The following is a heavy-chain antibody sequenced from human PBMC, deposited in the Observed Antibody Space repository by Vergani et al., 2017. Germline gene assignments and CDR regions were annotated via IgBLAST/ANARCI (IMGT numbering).Heavy chain of an antibody. D-gene: IGHD3-22*01. CDR3: ASGYHFDNNGYRNVLDI. CDR1: GYIFTGYY. CDR2: INPKSGDT. V-gene: IGHV1-2*02. Sequence: QVQHVQSGAEVKKPGASMKVSCKTSGYIFTGYYMHWVRLAPGQGLEWMGGINPKSGDTKYAQKFQGRVTMTRDTSIKTAYMELSRLRGDDTAVYYRASGYHFDNNGYRNVLDIWGQGTMVTVSA. J-gene: IGHJ3*02.